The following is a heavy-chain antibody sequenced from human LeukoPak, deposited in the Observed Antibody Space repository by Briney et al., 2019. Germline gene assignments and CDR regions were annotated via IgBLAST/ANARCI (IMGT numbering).Heavy chain of an antibody. V-gene: IGHV3-53*01. D-gene: IGHD6-19*01. CDR1: GFTVVSNY. Sequence: GRSLRLSCAASGFTVVSNYMSWVRRAPEKGLEWVSVIYNSGTTYYTDSVKGRFTFSRDISKNTLYLQMNSLRAEDTAVYYCARDPQWLGRAFDVWGRGTMVTVSS. J-gene: IGHJ3*01. CDR3: ARDPQWLGRAFDV. CDR2: IYNSGTT.